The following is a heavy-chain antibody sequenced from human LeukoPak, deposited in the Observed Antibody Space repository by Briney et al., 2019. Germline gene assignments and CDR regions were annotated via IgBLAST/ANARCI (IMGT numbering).Heavy chain of an antibody. J-gene: IGHJ4*02. Sequence: SETLSLTCTVSGGSISGYYWSWIRQTPGRGLEWIGYIHSGSTNYNPSLKSRVAISVDTSKNQFSLKLNSVTAADTAMYYCTRTDSSTSIDYWGQGTLVTVSS. CDR1: GGSISGYY. CDR3: TRTDSSTSIDY. V-gene: IGHV4-59*01. D-gene: IGHD6-6*01. CDR2: IHSGST.